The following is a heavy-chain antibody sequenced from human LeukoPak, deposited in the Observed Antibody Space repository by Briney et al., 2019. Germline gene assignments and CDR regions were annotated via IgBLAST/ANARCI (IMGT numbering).Heavy chain of an antibody. CDR3: ARAGRRSEYHYFDC. Sequence: GGSLRLSCAASGFTFSNYWMSWVRQAPGIGLQWVAKIKEDGREEDYVDSVKGRFTTSRDNAKNSLYLQMNSLRADDTAVYYCARAGRRSEYHYFDCWGQGSLVTVSS. D-gene: IGHD2/OR15-2a*01. CDR2: IKEDGREE. V-gene: IGHV3-7*04. J-gene: IGHJ4*02. CDR1: GFTFSNYW.